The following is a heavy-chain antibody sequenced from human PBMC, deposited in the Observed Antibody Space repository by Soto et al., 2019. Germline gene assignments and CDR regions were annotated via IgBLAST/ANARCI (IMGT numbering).Heavy chain of an antibody. CDR3: ATDYGDYVGGRFDY. J-gene: IGHJ4*02. D-gene: IGHD4-17*01. CDR1: GYTLTELS. CDR2: VDPEDVET. V-gene: IGHV1-24*01. Sequence: ASVKVSCKVSGYTLTELSMHWVRQAPGKGLEWMGGVDPEDVETIYAQKFQGRVTITEATSTDTAYMELSSLRSEDTAVYYCATDYGDYVGGRFDYWGQGTLVTVSS.